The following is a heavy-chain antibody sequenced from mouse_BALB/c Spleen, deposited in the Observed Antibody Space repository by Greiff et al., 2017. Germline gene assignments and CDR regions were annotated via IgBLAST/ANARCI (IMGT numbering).Heavy chain of an antibody. CDR2: IWAGGST. J-gene: IGHJ4*01. V-gene: IGHV2-9*02. CDR3: ARDQPDGYYDAMDY. CDR1: GFSLTSYG. Sequence: VQLVESGPGLVAPSQSLSITCTVSGFSLTSYGVHWVRQPPGKGLEWLGVIWAGGSTNYNSALMSRLSISKDNSKSQVFLKMNSLQTDDTAMYYCARDQPDGYYDAMDYWGQGTSVTVSS. D-gene: IGHD2-3*01.